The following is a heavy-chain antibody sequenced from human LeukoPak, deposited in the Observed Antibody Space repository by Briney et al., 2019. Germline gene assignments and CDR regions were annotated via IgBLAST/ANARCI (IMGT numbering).Heavy chain of an antibody. Sequence: SGTQSLTCAVSGGSISSSNWWSWVRQPPGKGLEWIGEIYHSGSTNYNPSLKSRVTISVDKSKNQFSLKLSSVTAADTAVYYCARGVVVPAAIRWFDPWGQGTLVTVSS. CDR1: GGSISSSNW. CDR3: ARGVVVPAAIRWFDP. CDR2: IYHSGST. V-gene: IGHV4-4*02. J-gene: IGHJ5*02. D-gene: IGHD2-2*01.